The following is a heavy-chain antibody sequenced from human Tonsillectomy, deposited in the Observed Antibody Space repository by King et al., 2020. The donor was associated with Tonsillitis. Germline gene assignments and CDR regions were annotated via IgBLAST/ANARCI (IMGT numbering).Heavy chain of an antibody. CDR3: AKGAPVIAVAGSGAFDY. Sequence: VQLVESGGDLVQPGGSLRLSCAASGFTFSSYAMSWVRQAPGKGLEWVSTISGSGGSTYYADSVKGRFTISRDNSENTLYLQMNSLRAEDTAVYYCAKGAPVIAVAGSGAFDYWGQGTLVTVSS. CDR2: ISGSGGST. J-gene: IGHJ4*02. D-gene: IGHD6-19*01. CDR1: GFTFSSYA. V-gene: IGHV3-23*04.